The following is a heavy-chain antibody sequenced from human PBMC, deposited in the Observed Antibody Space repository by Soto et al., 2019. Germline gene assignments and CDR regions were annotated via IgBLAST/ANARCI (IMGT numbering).Heavy chain of an antibody. CDR1: GFTFSSYG. Sequence: GGSLRLSCAASGFTFSSYGMHWVRQAPGKGLEWVAVIWYDGSNKYYADSVKGRFTISRDNSKNTLYLQMNSLRAEDTAVYYCALGGQQQLVRGYYYYYGMDVWGQGTTVTVSS. D-gene: IGHD6-13*01. J-gene: IGHJ6*02. CDR3: ALGGQQQLVRGYYYYYGMDV. V-gene: IGHV3-33*01. CDR2: IWYDGSNK.